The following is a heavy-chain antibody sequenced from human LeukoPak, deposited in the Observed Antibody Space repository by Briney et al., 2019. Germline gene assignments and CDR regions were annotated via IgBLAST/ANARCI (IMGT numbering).Heavy chain of an antibody. Sequence: GGSLRLSCAASGFIFSSYGMHWVRQAPGKGLEWVANIKQDGSEKYYVDSVKGRFTISRDNAKNSLYLQMNSLRAEDTAVYHCARVDYWGQGTLVTVSS. CDR2: IKQDGSEK. CDR3: ARVDY. V-gene: IGHV3-7*01. CDR1: GFIFSSYG. J-gene: IGHJ4*02.